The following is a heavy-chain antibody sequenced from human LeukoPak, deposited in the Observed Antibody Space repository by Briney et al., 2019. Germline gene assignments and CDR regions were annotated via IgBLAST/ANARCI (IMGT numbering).Heavy chain of an antibody. CDR2: IYSGGST. Sequence: GGSLRLSCAASGFTVSSNYMSWGRQAPGKGLEWVSVIYSGGSTYYADSVKGRFTISRDNSKSTLYLQMNSLRAEDTAVYYCARAMANDAFDIWGQGTMVTVSS. CDR3: ARAMANDAFDI. CDR1: GFTVSSNY. J-gene: IGHJ3*02. D-gene: IGHD5-12*01. V-gene: IGHV3-66*01.